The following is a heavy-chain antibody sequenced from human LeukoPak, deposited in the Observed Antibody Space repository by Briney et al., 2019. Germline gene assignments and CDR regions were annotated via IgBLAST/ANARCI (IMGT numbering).Heavy chain of an antibody. CDR3: TTVNVPATSY. J-gene: IGHJ4*02. D-gene: IGHD2-15*01. V-gene: IGHV3-74*01. CDR1: GFTFSDYW. CDR2: INSDGSST. Sequence: GGSLRLSCATSGFTFSDYWMHWVRQAPGEGRVWVSRINSDGSSTSYADSVRGRFTISRDNAKNTLYLQMSSLRADDTAVYYCTTVNVPATSYWGQGTLVTVSS.